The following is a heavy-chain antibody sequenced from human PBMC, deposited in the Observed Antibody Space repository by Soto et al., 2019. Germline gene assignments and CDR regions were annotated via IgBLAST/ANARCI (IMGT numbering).Heavy chain of an antibody. D-gene: IGHD1-1*01. J-gene: IGHJ5*02. Sequence: ASVKVSCKVSGYTLTELSMHWVRQAPGKGLEWMGGFDPEDGETIYAQKFQGRVTMTEDTSTDTAYMELSPVTAADTAVYYCARDRGTGSKNNWFDPWGQGTLVTVSS. V-gene: IGHV1-24*01. CDR1: GYTLTELS. CDR2: FDPEDGET. CDR3: ARDRGTGSKNNWFDP.